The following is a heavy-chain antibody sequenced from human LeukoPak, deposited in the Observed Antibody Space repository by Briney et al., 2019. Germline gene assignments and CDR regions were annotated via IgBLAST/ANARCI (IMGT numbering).Heavy chain of an antibody. CDR3: ARDLYGELGWFDP. D-gene: IGHD1-26*01. J-gene: IGHJ5*02. CDR2: IIPIFGTA. Sequence: SVKVSCKASGGTFSSYAVSWVRQAPGQGLEWMGGIIPIFGTANYAQKFQGRVTITADESTSTAYMELSSLRSEDTAVYYCARDLYGELGWFDPWGQGTLVTVSS. V-gene: IGHV1-69*13. CDR1: GGTFSSYA.